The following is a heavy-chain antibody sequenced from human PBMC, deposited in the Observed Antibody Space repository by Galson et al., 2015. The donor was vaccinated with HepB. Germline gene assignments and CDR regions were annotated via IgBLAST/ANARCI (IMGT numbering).Heavy chain of an antibody. CDR1: GFTFSSYT. CDR3: ARGGSYSTCDY. J-gene: IGHJ4*02. CDR2: ISSSSSYI. V-gene: IGHV3-21*01. Sequence: SLRLSCAASGFTFSSYTMNWVRQAPGKGLGWVSSISSSSSYIYFADSVKGRFTISRDNAKNSPYLQMNSLRAEDTAVYHCARGGSYSTCDYWGQGTLVTVSS. D-gene: IGHD1-26*01.